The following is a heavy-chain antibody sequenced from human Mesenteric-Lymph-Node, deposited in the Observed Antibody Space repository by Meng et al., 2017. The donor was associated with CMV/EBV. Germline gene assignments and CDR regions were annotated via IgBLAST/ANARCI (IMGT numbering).Heavy chain of an antibody. Sequence: GGSLRLSCAASGFTFSSYAMSWVRQAPGKGLEWVSAISSSSSYIYYADSVKGRFTISRDNAKNSLYLQMNSLRAEDTAVYYCARAGVGATVRIPDYWGQGTLVTVSS. CDR1: GFTFSSYA. CDR3: ARAGVGATVRIPDY. CDR2: ISSSSSYI. J-gene: IGHJ4*02. V-gene: IGHV3-21*01. D-gene: IGHD1-26*01.